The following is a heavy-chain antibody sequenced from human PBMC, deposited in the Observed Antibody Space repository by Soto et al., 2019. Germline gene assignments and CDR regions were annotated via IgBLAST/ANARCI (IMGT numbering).Heavy chain of an antibody. J-gene: IGHJ6*02. V-gene: IGHV4-39*01. CDR2: IYYSGST. CDR3: ARGSYIRPYYYYYGMDV. Sequence: TLSLTCTVSGGSISSSSYYWGWIRQPPGKGLEWIGSIYYSGSTYYNPSLKSRVTISVDTSKNQFSLKLSSVTAADTAVYYCARGSYIRPYYYYYGMDVWGQGTTVTVSS. CDR1: GGSISSSSYY. D-gene: IGHD1-20*01.